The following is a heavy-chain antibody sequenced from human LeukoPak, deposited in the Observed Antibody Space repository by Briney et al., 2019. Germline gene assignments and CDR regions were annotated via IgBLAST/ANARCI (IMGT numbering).Heavy chain of an antibody. CDR3: AREGRRITIPCNLFDP. V-gene: IGHV3-21*01. CDR2: ISSSSSYI. J-gene: IGHJ5*02. Sequence: KAGGSLRLSCAASGFTFSSYSMNWVRQAPGKGLEWVSSISSSSSYIYYADSVKGRFTISRDNAKNSLYLQMNSLRAEDTAVYYCAREGRRITIPCNLFDPWGQGTLVTVSS. CDR1: GFTFSSYS. D-gene: IGHD3-9*01.